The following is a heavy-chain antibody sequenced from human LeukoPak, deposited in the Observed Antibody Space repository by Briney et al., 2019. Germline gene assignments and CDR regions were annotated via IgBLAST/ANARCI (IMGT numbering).Heavy chain of an antibody. CDR2: MWYDGGNK. V-gene: IGHV3-33*01. CDR1: GFTFNSYG. D-gene: IGHD4-11*01. J-gene: IGHJ4*02. Sequence: GGSLRLSCAASGFTFNSYGMHWVCQAPGKGLEWVAVMWYDGGNKYYADSVKGRFTTSRDDSKNTLYLQMNSLRAEDTAMYYCARGLPPVMKYYFDYWGQGTLVTVSS. CDR3: ARGLPPVMKYYFDY.